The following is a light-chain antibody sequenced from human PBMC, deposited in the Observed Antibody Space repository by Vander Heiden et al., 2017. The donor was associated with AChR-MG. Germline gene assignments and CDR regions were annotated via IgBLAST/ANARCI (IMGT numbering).Light chain of an antibody. CDR1: SSNMGSNY. J-gene: IGLJ3*02. V-gene: IGLV1-47*01. Sequence: QSVLTQPPSVSGTPGQSVTISCSGSSSNMGSNYVHWFQQFPGTAPTLLISTNSQRPSGVPDRFSGSKSGTSASLAISGLRSEDEADYYCAAWDDSGSWVFGGGTKLTVL. CDR3: AAWDDSGSWV. CDR2: TNS.